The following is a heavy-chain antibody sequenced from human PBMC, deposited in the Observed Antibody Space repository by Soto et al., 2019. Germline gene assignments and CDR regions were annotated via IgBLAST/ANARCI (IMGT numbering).Heavy chain of an antibody. CDR3: ARSSGTYYGFDS. CDR1: GYSFTSYW. CDR2: IYPGDSDT. D-gene: IGHD1-26*01. Sequence: PGESLKISCQGSGYSFTSYWIGWVRQMPGKDLEWMGIIYPGDSDTRYSPSLQGQVTISADKSISTAYLQWRSLKASDTAIYYCARSSGTYYGFDSWGQGTLVTVSS. J-gene: IGHJ4*02. V-gene: IGHV5-51*01.